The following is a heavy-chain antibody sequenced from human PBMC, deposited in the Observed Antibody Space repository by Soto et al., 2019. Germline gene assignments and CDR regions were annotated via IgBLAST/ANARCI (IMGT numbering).Heavy chain of an antibody. V-gene: IGHV3-23*01. CDR1: GSPFSSYA. J-gene: IGHJ4*02. D-gene: IGHD1-26*01. Sequence: PGGSLRPSCAAPGSPFSSYAMTWARQAPGKGLEWVSAISGSGGSTYYADSVKGRFTISRDNSKNTLYLQMNSLRAEDTAVYYCAKDRHSGSYYDYWGQGTLVTVSS. CDR3: AKDRHSGSYYDY. CDR2: ISGSGGST.